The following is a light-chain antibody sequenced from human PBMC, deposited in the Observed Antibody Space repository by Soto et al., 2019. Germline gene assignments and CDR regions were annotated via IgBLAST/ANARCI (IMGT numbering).Light chain of an antibody. Sequence: EIVLTQSPGTLSLSPGERATLSCRASQSVSSNVAWYQQRPGQAPRLLIDGAFTRATGVPARFSGSRSGTEFTLTISSPQSEDFALYYCQQHNNWPYTFGQGTRLEIK. CDR1: QSVSSN. CDR3: QQHNNWPYT. J-gene: IGKJ5*01. V-gene: IGKV3-15*01. CDR2: GAF.